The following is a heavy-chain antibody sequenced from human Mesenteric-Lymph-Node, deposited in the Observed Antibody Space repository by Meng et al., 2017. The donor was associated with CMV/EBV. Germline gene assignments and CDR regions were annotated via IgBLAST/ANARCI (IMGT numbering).Heavy chain of an antibody. Sequence: ASVKVSCKPSGGTFGSETITWVRQAPGQGLEWMGWIKPNSGGTNYAQKFQGRVTLTRDTSISTAYMELSGLRSDDTAVYYCARDALGYCSSTSCPGGIDPWGQGTLVTVSS. V-gene: IGHV1-2*02. CDR1: GGTFGSET. J-gene: IGHJ5*02. D-gene: IGHD2-2*01. CDR3: ARDALGYCSSTSCPGGIDP. CDR2: IKPNSGGT.